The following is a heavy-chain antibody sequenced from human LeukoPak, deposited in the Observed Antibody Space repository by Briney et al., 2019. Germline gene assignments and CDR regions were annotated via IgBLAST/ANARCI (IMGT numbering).Heavy chain of an antibody. CDR2: INPNSGGT. J-gene: IGHJ6*04. CDR1: GYTFTGYY. D-gene: IGHD6-13*01. Sequence: GASVKASCKASGYTFTGYYMHWVRQAPGQGLEWMGWINPNSGGTNYAQKFQGWATMTRDTSISTAYMELSRLRSDDTAVYYCARGGSSWYPPYYYYYGMDVWGKGTTVTVSS. V-gene: IGHV1-2*04. CDR3: ARGGSSWYPPYYYYYGMDV.